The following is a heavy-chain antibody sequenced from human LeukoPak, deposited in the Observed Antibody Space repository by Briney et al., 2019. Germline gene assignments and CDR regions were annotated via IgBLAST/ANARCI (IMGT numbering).Heavy chain of an antibody. CDR3: AKDIYGSGSYYGNGLDV. J-gene: IGHJ6*02. CDR1: DGSISNHY. D-gene: IGHD3-10*01. Sequence: PWETLSLTCTVSDGSISNHYWRWIRQPPGKGLEWIGNINYSGSTKYNPSLKSRVVMSVDTSKNQFSLKLSSVTAADTAVYYCAKDIYGSGSYYGNGLDVWGRGTTVTVSS. CDR2: INYSGST. V-gene: IGHV4-59*11.